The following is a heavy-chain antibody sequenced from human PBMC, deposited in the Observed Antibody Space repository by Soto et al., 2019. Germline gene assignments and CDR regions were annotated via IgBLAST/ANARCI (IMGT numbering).Heavy chain of an antibody. J-gene: IGHJ4*02. CDR1: GFTFSSYA. V-gene: IGHV3-23*01. CDR2: ISGSGGST. Sequence: EVQLLESGGGLVQPGGSLRLSCAASGFTFSSYAMSWVRQAPGKGLEWVSAISGSGGSTYYADSVKGRFTISRDNSKNTLYMQMNSLRAEDTAVYYCAKLSDMYVVVIHCDYWGQGTLVTVSS. D-gene: IGHD3-22*01. CDR3: AKLSDMYVVVIHCDY.